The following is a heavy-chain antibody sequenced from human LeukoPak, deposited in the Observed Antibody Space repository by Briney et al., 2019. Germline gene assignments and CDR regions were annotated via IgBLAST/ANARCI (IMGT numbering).Heavy chain of an antibody. CDR1: GGSFSGYY. CDR3: ARGRINSYGYYGPAYYYYSMDV. V-gene: IGHV4-34*01. J-gene: IGHJ6*02. Sequence: PSETLSLTCAVYGGSFSGYYWSWIRQPPGKGLEWIGEINHSGSTNYNPSLKSRVTISVDTSKNQFSLKLSSVTAADTAVYYCARGRINSYGYYGPAYYYYSMDVWGQGTTVTVSS. D-gene: IGHD5-18*01. CDR2: INHSGST.